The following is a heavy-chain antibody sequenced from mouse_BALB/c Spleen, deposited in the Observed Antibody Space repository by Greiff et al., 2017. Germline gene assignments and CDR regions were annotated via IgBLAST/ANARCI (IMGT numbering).Heavy chain of an antibody. CDR3: ARRLFAY. D-gene: IGHD2-4*01. CDR1: GYAFTNYL. J-gene: IGHJ3*01. CDR2: INPGSGGT. V-gene: IGHV1-54*01. Sequence: FQLQQSGAELVRPGTSVKVSCKASGYAFTNYLIEWVRQRPGQGLEWIGVINPGSGGTNYNEKFKGKATLTADKSSSTAYMQLSSLTSDDSAVYFCARRLFAYWGQGTLVTVSA.